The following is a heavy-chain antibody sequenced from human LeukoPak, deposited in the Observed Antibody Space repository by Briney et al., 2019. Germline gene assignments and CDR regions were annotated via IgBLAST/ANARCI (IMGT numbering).Heavy chain of an antibody. CDR2: IYSGGST. Sequence: GGSLRLSCAASGFTVSSNYMSWVRQAPGKGLEWVAVIYSGGSTYYADSVKGRFTISRDNSKNTLYLQMNSLRAEDTALYYCARCNVRVGDCSGASGYVCYFDYWGQGTLVTVSS. CDR3: ARCNVRVGDCSGASGYVCYFDY. J-gene: IGHJ4*02. CDR1: GFTVSSNY. V-gene: IGHV3-53*01. D-gene: IGHD2-2*01.